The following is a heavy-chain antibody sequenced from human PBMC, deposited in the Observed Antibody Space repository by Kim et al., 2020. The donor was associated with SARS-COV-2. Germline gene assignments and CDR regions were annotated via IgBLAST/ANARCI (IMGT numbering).Heavy chain of an antibody. V-gene: IGHV4-34*01. CDR1: GGSFSGYY. CDR3: ARGRETHRGDAFNI. Sequence: SETLSLTCAVYGGSFSGYYWSWIRQPQGKGLEWIGEINHSGSTNYNPSLKSRVTIAVDMSKNQFSLTLSPVTVADTAVYYCARGRETHRGDAFNIWGQGTMVTVSS. J-gene: IGHJ3*02. CDR2: INHSGST.